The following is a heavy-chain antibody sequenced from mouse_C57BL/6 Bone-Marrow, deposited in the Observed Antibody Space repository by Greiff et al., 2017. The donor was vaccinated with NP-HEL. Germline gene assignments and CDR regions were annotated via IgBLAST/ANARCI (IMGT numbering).Heavy chain of an antibody. CDR3: AIFYYDYSYAMDY. V-gene: IGHV1-7*01. J-gene: IGHJ4*01. CDR1: GYTFTSYW. CDR2: INPSSGYT. D-gene: IGHD2-4*01. Sequence: VKLVESGAELAKPGASVKLSCKASGYTFTSYWMHWVKQRPGQGLEWIGYINPSSGYTKYNQKFKDKATLTADKSSSTAYMQLSSLTDEDSAVYYCAIFYYDYSYAMDYWGQGTSVTVSS.